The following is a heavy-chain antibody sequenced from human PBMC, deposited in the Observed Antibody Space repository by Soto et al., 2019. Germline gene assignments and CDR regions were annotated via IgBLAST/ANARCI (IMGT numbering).Heavy chain of an antibody. CDR1: GGTFRTYA. CDR3: GRCDGLVRESIFSGPLDF. V-gene: IGHV1-69*13. CDR2: IVPNLVTT. J-gene: IGHJ4*02. D-gene: IGHD3-16*01. Sequence: ASVKVSCKASGGTFRTYAFTWVRQAPGQGLEWMGVIVPNLVTTNYAQKFQGRVTITADESTSTVTMDLSSLTSEDTAIYYCGRCDGLVRESIFSGPLDFWGQGTPVTVSS.